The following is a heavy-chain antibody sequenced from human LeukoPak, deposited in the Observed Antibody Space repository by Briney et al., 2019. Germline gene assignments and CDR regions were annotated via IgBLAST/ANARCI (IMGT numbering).Heavy chain of an antibody. CDR2: IIPILGTA. D-gene: IGHD2-2*01. Sequence: ASVKVSCEASGGTFRSYGLNWVRQAPGQGLEWMGGIIPILGTAKYAQKLQGRVTITADESTSTAYMELSSLRSEDTAVYYCARGLYCSSSTSCYDYGMDVWGQGTTVTVSS. J-gene: IGHJ6*02. V-gene: IGHV1-69*13. CDR3: ARGLYCSSSTSCYDYGMDV. CDR1: GGTFRSYG.